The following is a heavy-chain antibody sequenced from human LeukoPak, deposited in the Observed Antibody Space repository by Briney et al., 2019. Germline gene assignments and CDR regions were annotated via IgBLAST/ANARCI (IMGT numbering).Heavy chain of an antibody. CDR2: INHSGST. D-gene: IGHD3-3*02. J-gene: IGHJ6*04. CDR1: GGSFSGYY. CDR3: ARGIFGTADV. V-gene: IGHV4-34*01. Sequence: PSETLSLTCAVYGGSFSGYYWSWIRQPPGKGLEWIGEINHSGSTNYNPSLKSRVTISVDRSKNQFSLKLRSVIAADTAVYYCARGIFGTADVWGKGTTVTISS.